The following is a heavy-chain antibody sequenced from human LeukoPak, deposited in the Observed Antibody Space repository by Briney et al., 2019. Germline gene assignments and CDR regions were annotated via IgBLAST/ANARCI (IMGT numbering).Heavy chain of an antibody. CDR3: ARGTNYDIFPFDP. D-gene: IGHD3-9*01. V-gene: IGHV4-59*01. Sequence: SETLSLTCTVSGGSISSYYWSWIRQPPGKGLEWIGYIYYSGSTNYNPSLKSRVTISVDTSKNQFSVKLSSVTAADTAVYYCARGTNYDIFPFDPWGQGTLVTVSS. CDR1: GGSISSYY. J-gene: IGHJ5*02. CDR2: IYYSGST.